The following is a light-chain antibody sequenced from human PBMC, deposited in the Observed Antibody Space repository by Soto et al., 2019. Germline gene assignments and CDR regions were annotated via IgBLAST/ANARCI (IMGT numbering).Light chain of an antibody. CDR1: HNINAN. Sequence: IVLTQSPATLSVSPGERATLSCRASHNINANLAWYQQKPGQAPRLLMFRTSTRATGCPPRFSGGGSGTEFNLTISSLQSEDFGIYYCQQYNNWPRATFGGGTSVEIK. J-gene: IGKJ4*01. V-gene: IGKV3-15*01. CDR2: RTS. CDR3: QQYNNWPRAT.